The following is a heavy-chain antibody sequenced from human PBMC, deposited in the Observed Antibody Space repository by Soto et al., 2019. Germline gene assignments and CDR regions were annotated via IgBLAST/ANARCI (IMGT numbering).Heavy chain of an antibody. CDR3: AGDRYAISQRGDFYGMDV. Sequence: SETLSLTCTVSGGSISSGGYYWSWIRQHPGKGQEWIGYIYYSGSTYYNPSLKSPVTISVNTSKNQFSLKLTSVTAADTAVYYCAGDRYAISQRGDFYGMDVWGQGTTVTVSS. CDR2: IYYSGST. CDR1: GGSISSGGYY. V-gene: IGHV4-31*01. J-gene: IGHJ6*02. D-gene: IGHD2-8*01.